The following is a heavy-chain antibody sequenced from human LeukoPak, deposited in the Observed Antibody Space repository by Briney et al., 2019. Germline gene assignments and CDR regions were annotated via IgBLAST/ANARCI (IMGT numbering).Heavy chain of an antibody. D-gene: IGHD4-17*01. CDR2: IRYDGSNK. CDR3: AKIRDYGDYTIDY. J-gene: IGHJ4*02. CDR1: GYTFSGYG. V-gene: IGHV3-30*02. Sequence: GGSLRLSCAASGYTFSGYGMHWVRQAPGKGLEWVAFIRYDGSNKYYADSVKGRFTISRDNSKNTLYLQMNSLRAEDTAVYYCAKIRDYGDYTIDYWGQGTLVTVSS.